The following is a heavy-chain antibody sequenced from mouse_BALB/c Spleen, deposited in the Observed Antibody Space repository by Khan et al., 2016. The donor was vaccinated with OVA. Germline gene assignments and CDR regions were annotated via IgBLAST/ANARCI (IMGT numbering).Heavy chain of an antibody. CDR2: IYPGDGNT. V-gene: IGHV1-80*01. Sequence: QVQLQQSGAELVRPGSSVKISCKASGYGFSNYLMNWVKQGPGQGLEWIGQIYPGDGNTNYNGKFKDKATLTVDKSSSTAYMQLRSLTSEDSAVDFCARSGYDYFAYWGQGTLVTVSA. J-gene: IGHJ3*01. CDR3: ARSGYDYFAY. D-gene: IGHD2-14*01. CDR1: GYGFSNYL.